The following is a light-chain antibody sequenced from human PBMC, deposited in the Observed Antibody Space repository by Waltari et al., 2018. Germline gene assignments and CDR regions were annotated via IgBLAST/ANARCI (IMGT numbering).Light chain of an antibody. CDR1: ADNVDILYL. V-gene: IGLV2-23*02. CDR3: CSFAGYGIYV. CDR2: DIT. J-gene: IGLJ1*01. Sequence: QSALTQPASVSGSLGQSITISCSETADNVDILYLVSWYQRHPGRAPRLLLYDITQPPSGISDRFSGSKSGKTASLTISGLQAEDEADYYCCSFAGYGIYVFGSGTHVTVL.